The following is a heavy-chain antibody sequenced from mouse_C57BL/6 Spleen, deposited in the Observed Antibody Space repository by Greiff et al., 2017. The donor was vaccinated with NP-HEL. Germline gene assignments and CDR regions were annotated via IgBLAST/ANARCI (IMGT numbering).Heavy chain of an antibody. J-gene: IGHJ2*01. CDR1: GYAFTNYL. Sequence: VQLQQSGAELVRPGPSVKVSCKASGYAFTNYLIEWVKQRPGQGLEWIGVINPGSGGTNYNEKFKGKATLTADKSSSTAYMQLSSLTSEDSAVYFCARGDYYSNSFDYWGQGTTLTVSS. CDR3: ARGDYYSNSFDY. D-gene: IGHD2-5*01. CDR2: INPGSGGT. V-gene: IGHV1-54*01.